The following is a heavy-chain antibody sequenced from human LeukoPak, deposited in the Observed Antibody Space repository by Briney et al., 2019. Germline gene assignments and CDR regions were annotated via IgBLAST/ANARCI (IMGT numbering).Heavy chain of an antibody. D-gene: IGHD3-10*01. CDR3: ARPLMYYYGSETYFWFDP. Sequence: GGSLRLSCAASGFTFSSYEMNWVRQAPGKGLEWVANIKQDGTEKYYVDSVKGRFTISRDNAKNSLSLQMNNLRAEDTAVYYCARPLMYYYGSETYFWFDPWGQGTLVTVSS. CDR1: GFTFSSYE. J-gene: IGHJ5*02. V-gene: IGHV3-7*01. CDR2: IKQDGTEK.